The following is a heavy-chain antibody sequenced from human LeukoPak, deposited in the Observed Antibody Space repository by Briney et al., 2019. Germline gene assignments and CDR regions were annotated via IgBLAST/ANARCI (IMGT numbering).Heavy chain of an antibody. CDR1: GVTLSTYA. J-gene: IGHJ2*01. Sequence: PGGSLRLSCAASGVTLSTYAMSWARQAPGKGLEWVSSISSSGSGDNTYYADSVKGRFTISRDSSKNTLFLHMNTLRAEDTAIYYCAKDRTGGASYWYFDLWGRGTLVTVSS. V-gene: IGHV3-23*01. CDR3: AKDRTGGASYWYFDL. CDR2: ISSSGSGDNT. D-gene: IGHD1-26*01.